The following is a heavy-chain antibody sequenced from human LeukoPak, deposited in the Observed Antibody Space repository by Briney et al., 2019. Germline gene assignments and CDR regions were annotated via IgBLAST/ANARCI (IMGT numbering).Heavy chain of an antibody. CDR1: GYKFNGCC. Sequence: GASAKVSCKASGYKFNGCCMHWVRQAPGQGLEWMGWINPNSGGTNYAQRFQGRVTMTRDTSINTVYMELRRLRSDDTAVYYCARDGGGEWGSAFDIWGQGTVVTVSS. D-gene: IGHD3-16*01. CDR3: ARDGGGEWGSAFDI. J-gene: IGHJ3*02. CDR2: INPNSGGT. V-gene: IGHV1-2*02.